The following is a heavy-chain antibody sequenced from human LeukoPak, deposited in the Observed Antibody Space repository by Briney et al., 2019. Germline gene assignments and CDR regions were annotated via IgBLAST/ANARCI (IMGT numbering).Heavy chain of an antibody. D-gene: IGHD3-10*01. CDR1: GYALTELS. J-gene: IGHJ4*02. Sequence: ASVKVSCKVSGYALTELSIHWVRQAPGKGFEWMGGVDPKDGETIYAQNFQDRVTVTDARSTDTSYMELRGLTSEDTALYYCAGDVLVSGGSYYHGFWGQGTLVTVSS. CDR2: VDPKDGET. V-gene: IGHV1-24*01. CDR3: AGDVLVSGGSYYHGF.